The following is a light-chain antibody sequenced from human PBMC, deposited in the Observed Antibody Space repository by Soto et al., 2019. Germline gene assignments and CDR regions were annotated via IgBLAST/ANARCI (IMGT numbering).Light chain of an antibody. V-gene: IGKV2-28*01. J-gene: IGKJ4*01. CDR2: LGS. Sequence: DIVMTQSQLSLPVTPGEPASISCRSSQSLLHRNGYNYLDWYLQKPGQSPQLLIYLGSNRASGVHDRFSGSGSGTEFTLTISRVEAEDVGVYYCMQALQSPTFGGGTKVDIK. CDR1: QSLLHRNGYNY. CDR3: MQALQSPT.